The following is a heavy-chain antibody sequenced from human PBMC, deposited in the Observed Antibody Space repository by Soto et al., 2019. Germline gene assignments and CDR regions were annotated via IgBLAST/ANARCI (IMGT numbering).Heavy chain of an antibody. CDR3: ARDREAARPGWFDP. CDR2: ISAYNGNT. V-gene: IGHV1-18*01. J-gene: IGHJ5*02. D-gene: IGHD6-6*01. Sequence: QVQLVQSGAEVKKPGSSVKVSCKASGGTFSSYAISWVRQAPGQGLEWMGGISAYNGNTKDAQKFQDRVTMSTDAFTSTAYMELRSLTSDDTAVYYCARDREAARPGWFDPWGQGTLVTVSS. CDR1: GGTFSSYA.